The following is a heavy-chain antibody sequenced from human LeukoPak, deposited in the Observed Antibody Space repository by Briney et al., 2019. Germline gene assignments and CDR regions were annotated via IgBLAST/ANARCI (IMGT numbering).Heavy chain of an antibody. V-gene: IGHV4-59*01. CDR2: IYYSGST. CDR3: ARAEGSGSYYNAYFDY. Sequence: SETLSLTCTVSGGSISSYYWSWIRQPPGKGLECIGYIYYSGSTNYNPSLKSRVTISVDTSKTQFSLKLSSVTAADTAVYYCARAEGSGSYYNAYFDYWGQGTLVTVSS. J-gene: IGHJ4*02. D-gene: IGHD3-10*01. CDR1: GGSISSYY.